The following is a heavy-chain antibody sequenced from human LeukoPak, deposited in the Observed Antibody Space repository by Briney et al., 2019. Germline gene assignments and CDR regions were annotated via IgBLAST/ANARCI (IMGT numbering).Heavy chain of an antibody. CDR3: YYYDSSGFYPQTKIDY. CDR2: ITGSGANT. V-gene: IGHV3-23*01. Sequence: GGSLRLSCAGSGFSFSTYSMNWVRQAPGKGLEWVSGITGSGANTYYADSVKGRFTISRDNSKNTLYLPMNSLRAEDTAVYYCYYYDSSGFYPQTKIDYWGQGTLVTVSS. CDR1: GFSFSTYS. D-gene: IGHD3-22*01. J-gene: IGHJ4*02.